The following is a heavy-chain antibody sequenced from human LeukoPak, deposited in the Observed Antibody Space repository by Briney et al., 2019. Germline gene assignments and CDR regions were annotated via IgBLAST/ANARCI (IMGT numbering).Heavy chain of an antibody. D-gene: IGHD3-22*01. V-gene: IGHV4-39*01. CDR2: MYYSGST. CDR3: ARHPGYYDSSGPKDY. Sequence: PGGSLRLSCAASGFTFSSYAVSWVRQAPGKGLEWIGSMYYSGSTYYNPSLKSRVTLSVDTSKTQFSLKPSSVTAADTAVYFCARHPGYYDSSGPKDYWGQGTLVTVSS. J-gene: IGHJ4*02. CDR1: GFTFSSYA.